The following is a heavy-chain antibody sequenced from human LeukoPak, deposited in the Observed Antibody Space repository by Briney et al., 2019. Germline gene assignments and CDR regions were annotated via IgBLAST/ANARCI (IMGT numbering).Heavy chain of an antibody. CDR1: GFTFSSYS. CDR2: ISSSSSYI. V-gene: IGHV3-21*01. J-gene: IGHJ3*02. D-gene: IGHD6-13*01. Sequence: GGSLRLSCAASGFTFSSYSMNWVRQAPGKGLEWVSSISSSSSYIYYADSVKGRFTISRDNAKNSLYPQMNSLRAEDTAVYYCARDDGGWAGGYIVIWGQGTMVTVSS. CDR3: ARDDGGWAGGYIVI.